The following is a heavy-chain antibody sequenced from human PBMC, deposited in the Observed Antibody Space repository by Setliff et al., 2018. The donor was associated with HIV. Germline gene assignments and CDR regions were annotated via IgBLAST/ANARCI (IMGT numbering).Heavy chain of an antibody. CDR2: ISGNGGSS. V-gene: IGHV3-23*01. Sequence: PGESLKISCAASGFTFSSYAMSWVRQAPGKGLEWVSAISGNGGSSYYADSVKGRFTISRDNSKNTLYLQMNSLRAEDTALYYCAKVAPLPGTMDVWGQGTTVTVSS. J-gene: IGHJ6*02. CDR3: AKVAPLPGTMDV. D-gene: IGHD1-1*01. CDR1: GFTFSSYA.